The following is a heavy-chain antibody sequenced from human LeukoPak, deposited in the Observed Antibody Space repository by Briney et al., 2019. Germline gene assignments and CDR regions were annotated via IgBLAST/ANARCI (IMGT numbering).Heavy chain of an antibody. Sequence: GGSLRLSCAASGFSFSNYWMTWVRQAPGKGLEWVANINEAGNDKYYVDSVTGRFTMSRDNAKNSLYLQMNSLRVEDTAVYYCVRDATRGGGFDYWGQGTLITVSS. V-gene: IGHV3-7*01. CDR1: GFSFSNYW. CDR2: INEAGNDK. D-gene: IGHD3-16*01. J-gene: IGHJ4*02. CDR3: VRDATRGGGFDY.